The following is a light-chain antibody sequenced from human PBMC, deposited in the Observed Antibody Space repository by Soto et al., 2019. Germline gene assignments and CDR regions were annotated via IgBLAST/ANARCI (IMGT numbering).Light chain of an antibody. Sequence: EIVLTQSPGTLSLSPGERATLFCRASQSVSSSYLAWYQQKPGQAPRLLIYGTSSRATGIPDRFSGSGSGTDFTLTISRLEPEDFAVYYCQQYDSPPRTFGQGTKVEIK. CDR3: QQYDSPPRT. J-gene: IGKJ1*01. CDR2: GTS. CDR1: QSVSSSY. V-gene: IGKV3-20*01.